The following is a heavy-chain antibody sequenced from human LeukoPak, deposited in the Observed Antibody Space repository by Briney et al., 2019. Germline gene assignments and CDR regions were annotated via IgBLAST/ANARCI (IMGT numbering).Heavy chain of an antibody. J-gene: IGHJ5*02. V-gene: IGHV4-39*07. CDR2: IYYSGST. D-gene: IGHD6-13*01. CDR1: GGSISSSSYY. Sequence: PSETLSLTCTVSGGSISSSSYYWGWIRQPPGKGLEWIGSIYYSGSTYYNPSLKSRVTISVDTSKNQFSLKLSSVTAADTAVYYCAESSSSWYGYNWFDPWGQGTLVTVSS. CDR3: AESSSSWYGYNWFDP.